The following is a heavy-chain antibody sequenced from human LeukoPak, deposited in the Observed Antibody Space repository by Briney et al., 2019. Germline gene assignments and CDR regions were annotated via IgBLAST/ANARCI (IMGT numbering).Heavy chain of an antibody. J-gene: IGHJ6*03. CDR3: ASVNSYYYMDV. V-gene: IGHV4-38-2*01. CDR1: GYSPSSGCY. Sequence: PETLSLSSAVSGYSPSSGCYGGWTRQPPGKGLEWIGSIYHSGSTYYNPSLKSRVTISVDTSKNQFSLKLSSVTAPDTAVYYCASVNSYYYMDVWGKGTTVTVSS. CDR2: IYHSGST.